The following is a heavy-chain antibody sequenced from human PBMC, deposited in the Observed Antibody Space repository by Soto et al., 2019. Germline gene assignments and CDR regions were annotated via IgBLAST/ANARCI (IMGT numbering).Heavy chain of an antibody. V-gene: IGHV4-4*07. CDR1: GISIDNYC. Sequence: LSLTCTVSGISIDNYCCSWIRQSAGKGLEWIGRIYSSGTTNYNPSLKSRVTMSVDMSKSQFSLNVRSVTAADTAVYYCVRDVGGSGWFAPWGQGTLVTVSS. J-gene: IGHJ5*02. CDR3: VRDVGGSGWFAP. CDR2: IYSSGTT.